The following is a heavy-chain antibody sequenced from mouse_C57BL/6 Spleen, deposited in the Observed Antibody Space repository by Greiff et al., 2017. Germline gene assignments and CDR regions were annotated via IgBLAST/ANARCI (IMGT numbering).Heavy chain of an antibody. CDR3: AREDSNRSEFAY. V-gene: IGHV1-4*01. Sequence: VQLQQSGAELARPGASVKMSCKASGYTFTSYTMHWVKQRPGQGLEWIGYITPSSGYTKYNQKFKDKATLTADKSSSTAYMQLSSLTSEDSAVYYCAREDSNRSEFAYWGQGTLVTVSA. J-gene: IGHJ3*01. D-gene: IGHD2-5*01. CDR1: GYTFTSYT. CDR2: ITPSSGYT.